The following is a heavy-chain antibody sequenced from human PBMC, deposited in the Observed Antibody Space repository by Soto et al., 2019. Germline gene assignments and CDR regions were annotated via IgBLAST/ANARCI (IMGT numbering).Heavy chain of an antibody. CDR1: GYNFATTS. Sequence: QAHLQQSGAEVKKPGASVKVSCEASGYNFATTSIAWVRQAPGQGLEWMGWITPYNGDTNYEQKLQGRVTMTTETSTNTAHMEVRSLRSDATAVYYCATLGPCSGGTCYSRPLDNWGQGTLVTVSS. D-gene: IGHD2-15*01. V-gene: IGHV1-18*01. J-gene: IGHJ4*02. CDR2: ITPYNGDT. CDR3: ATLGPCSGGTCYSRPLDN.